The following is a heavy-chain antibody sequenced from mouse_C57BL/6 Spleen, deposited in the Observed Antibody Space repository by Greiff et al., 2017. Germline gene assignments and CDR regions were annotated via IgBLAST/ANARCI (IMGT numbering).Heavy chain of an antibody. V-gene: IGHV1-69*01. J-gene: IGHJ4*01. CDR2: IDPSDSYT. Sequence: QVQLQQPGAELVMPGASVKLSCKASGYTFTSYWMHWVKQRPGQGLEWIGEIDPSDSYTNYNQKFKGKSTLTVDKSSSTAYMQLSSLTSEDSAVYYCARGGLLHAMDYWGQGTSVTVSS. D-gene: IGHD2-3*01. CDR3: ARGGLLHAMDY. CDR1: GYTFTSYW.